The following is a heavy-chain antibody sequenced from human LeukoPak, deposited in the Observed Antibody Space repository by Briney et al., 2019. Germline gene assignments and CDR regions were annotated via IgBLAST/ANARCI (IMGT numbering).Heavy chain of an antibody. Sequence: PLASVKVSCKASGDTFTGYYIHWVRQAPGQGLEWMGWINPNSGGTNYPQKFQGRVTMTRDMSISTAYMELSRLRSDETAVYYCARDEANYYGSGSYFDYWGQGTLVTVSS. V-gene: IGHV1-2*02. CDR3: ARDEANYYGSGSYFDY. CDR2: INPNSGGT. J-gene: IGHJ4*02. D-gene: IGHD3-10*01. CDR1: GDTFTGYY.